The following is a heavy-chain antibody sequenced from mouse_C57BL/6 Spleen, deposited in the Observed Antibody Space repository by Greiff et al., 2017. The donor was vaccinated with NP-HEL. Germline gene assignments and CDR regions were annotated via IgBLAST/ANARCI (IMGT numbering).Heavy chain of an antibody. J-gene: IGHJ3*01. CDR2: IDPANGNT. CDR3: AMDYYGSSYGFAY. Sequence: EVQLQESVAELVRPGASVKLSCTASGFNIKNTYMHWVKQRPEQGLEWIGRIDPANGNTKYAPKFQGKATITADTSSNTAYLQLSSLTSEDTAIYYCAMDYYGSSYGFAYWGQGTLVTVSA. V-gene: IGHV14-3*01. D-gene: IGHD1-1*01. CDR1: GFNIKNTY.